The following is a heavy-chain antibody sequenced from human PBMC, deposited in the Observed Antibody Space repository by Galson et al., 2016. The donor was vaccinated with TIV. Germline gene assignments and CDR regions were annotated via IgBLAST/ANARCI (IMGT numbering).Heavy chain of an antibody. Sequence: SVKVSCKASGYIFTSWYMHWVRQAPGQGLEWVGIVSTSGGTTSYAQMFQGRVAMTSDTSTSTVYMELNSLKSEDTAVYYCARGPGYTYGYIFDYWGQGTPVTVAS. CDR2: VSTSGGTT. CDR3: ARGPGYTYGYIFDY. D-gene: IGHD5-18*01. CDR1: GYIFTSWY. V-gene: IGHV1-46*01. J-gene: IGHJ4*02.